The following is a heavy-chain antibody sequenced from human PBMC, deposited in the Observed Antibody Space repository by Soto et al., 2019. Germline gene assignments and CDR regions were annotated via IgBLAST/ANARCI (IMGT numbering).Heavy chain of an antibody. CDR2: ISGSGGST. Sequence: GGSLRLSCAASGFTFSSYAMSWVRQAPGKGLEWVSAISGSGGSTYYADSVKGRFTISRDNSKNALYLQMNSLRAEDTAVYYCAKKRGDMVRVTRPSYYYYGMDVWGQGTTVTVSS. J-gene: IGHJ6*02. CDR3: AKKRGDMVRVTRPSYYYYGMDV. D-gene: IGHD3-10*01. CDR1: GFTFSSYA. V-gene: IGHV3-23*01.